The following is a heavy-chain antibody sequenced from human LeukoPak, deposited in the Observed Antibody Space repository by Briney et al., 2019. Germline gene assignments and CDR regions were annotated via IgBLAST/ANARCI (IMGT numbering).Heavy chain of an antibody. CDR1: GFTFDDYA. CDR3: ARWGSELPDDAFDI. Sequence: GGSLRLSCAAPGFTFDDYAMHWVRQAPGKGLEWVSGISWNSGSIGYADSVKGRFTISRDNAKNSLYLQMNSLRVEDTAVYFCARWGSELPDDAFDIWGQGTMVTVSS. D-gene: IGHD5-24*01. V-gene: IGHV3-9*01. J-gene: IGHJ3*02. CDR2: ISWNSGSI.